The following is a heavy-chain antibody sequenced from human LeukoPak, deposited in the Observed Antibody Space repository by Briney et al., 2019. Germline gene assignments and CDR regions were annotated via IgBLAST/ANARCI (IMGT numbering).Heavy chain of an antibody. CDR3: ARAYTTSWYPGY. Sequence: PGGPLRLSCAASGFTFSTYSMNWVRQAPGKGLEWVSSISSSNNYVYYADSVKGRFTISRDNAKNSLYLQMNSLRAEDTAGYYCARAYTTSWYPGYWGQGTLVTVSS. D-gene: IGHD6-13*01. V-gene: IGHV3-21*01. CDR2: ISSSNNYV. J-gene: IGHJ4*02. CDR1: GFTFSTYS.